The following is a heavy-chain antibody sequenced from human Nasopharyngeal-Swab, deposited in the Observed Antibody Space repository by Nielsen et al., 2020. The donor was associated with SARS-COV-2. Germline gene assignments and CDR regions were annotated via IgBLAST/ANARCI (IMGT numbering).Heavy chain of an antibody. Sequence: GESLKISCAASGFTFSDYYRSWISKAPGKGLEWVSYISSSGSTIYYTDSVKGRFTISRDNAKNSLYLQMNSLRAEDTAVYYCARGLWSSLRLLGGMDVWGQGTTVTVSS. V-gene: IGHV3-11*04. D-gene: IGHD4/OR15-4a*01. J-gene: IGHJ6*02. CDR2: ISSSGSTI. CDR1: GFTFSDYY. CDR3: ARGLWSSLRLLGGMDV.